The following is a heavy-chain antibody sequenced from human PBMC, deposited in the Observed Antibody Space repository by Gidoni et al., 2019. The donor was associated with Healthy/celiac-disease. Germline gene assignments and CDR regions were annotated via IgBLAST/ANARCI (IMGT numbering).Heavy chain of an antibody. CDR2: INPNSGGT. CDR1: GYTFTGYY. Sequence: QVQLVQSGAEVKKPGASVKVSCKAYGYTFTGYYMHWVRQAPGQGLEWMGWINPNSGGTNYAQKFQGWVTMTRDTSISTAYMELSRLRSDDTAVYYCARTLDRGGYYGMDVWGQGTTVTVSS. CDR3: ARTLDRGGYYGMDV. D-gene: IGHD3-10*01. V-gene: IGHV1-2*04. J-gene: IGHJ6*02.